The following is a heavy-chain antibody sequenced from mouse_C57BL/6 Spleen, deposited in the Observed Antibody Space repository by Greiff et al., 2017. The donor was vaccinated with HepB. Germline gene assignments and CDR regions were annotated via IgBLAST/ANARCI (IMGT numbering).Heavy chain of an antibody. D-gene: IGHD1-1*01. CDR2: ISYDGSN. V-gene: IGHV3-6*01. CDR3: AREPSTVVGDFDV. CDR1: GYSITSGYY. J-gene: IGHJ1*03. Sequence: EVHLVEPGPGLVKPSQSLSLTCSVPGYSITSGYYWNWIRQFPGNKLEWMGYISYDGSNNYNPSLKNRISITRDTSKNQFFLKLNSVTTEDTATYYCAREPSTVVGDFDVWGTGTTVTVSS.